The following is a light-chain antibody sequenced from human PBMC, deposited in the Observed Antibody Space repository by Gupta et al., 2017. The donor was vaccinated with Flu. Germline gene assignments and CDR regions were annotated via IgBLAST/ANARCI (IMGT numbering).Light chain of an antibody. CDR3: QVWDSLTDHMI. J-gene: IGLJ2*01. CDR2: EDV. CDR1: DIGTNI. Sequence: SYVLTQPPSVSVAPGQTDRIPCGGSDIGTNIVHWYRQRPGQAPALVVYEDVDRPSGIPERFSGSNSGNTATLTISRVEAGDEADYYCQVWDSLTDHMIFGGGTRLTVL. V-gene: IGLV3-21*02.